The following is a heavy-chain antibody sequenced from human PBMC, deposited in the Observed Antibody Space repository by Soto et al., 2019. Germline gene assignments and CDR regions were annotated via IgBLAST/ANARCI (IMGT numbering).Heavy chain of an antibody. D-gene: IGHD6-19*01. CDR3: ARDRLQWLVYYYYGMDV. CDR1: GGTFSSYA. V-gene: IGHV1-69*06. Sequence: QVQLVQSGAEVKKPGSSVKVSCKASGGTFSSYAISWVRQAPGQGLEWMGGIIPIFGTANYAQKFQGRVTITADKSTSTAYMELSSLRSEDTPVYYCARDRLQWLVYYYYGMDVWGQGTTVTVSS. J-gene: IGHJ6*02. CDR2: IIPIFGTA.